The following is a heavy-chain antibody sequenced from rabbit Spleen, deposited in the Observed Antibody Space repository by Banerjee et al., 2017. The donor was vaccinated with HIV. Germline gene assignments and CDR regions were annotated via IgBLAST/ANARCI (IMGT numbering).Heavy chain of an antibody. V-gene: IGHV1S47*01. J-gene: IGHJ6*01. D-gene: IGHD2-1*01. CDR1: AFDFSSGG. Sequence: QEQLKESGGGLVQPGGSLKLSCKASAFDFSSGGVSWVRQAPGKGLEWIGYIDPVFGSTNYASWVNGRFTIASHNAQNTLYLQLNSLTAADTATYFCARYSDNTIYSLWGPGTLVTVS. CDR3: ARYSDNTIYSL. CDR2: IDPVFGST.